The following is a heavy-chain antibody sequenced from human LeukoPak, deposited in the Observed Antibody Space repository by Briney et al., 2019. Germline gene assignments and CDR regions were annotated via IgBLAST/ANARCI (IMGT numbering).Heavy chain of an antibody. D-gene: IGHD1-26*01. CDR2: IYYSGST. CDR3: ARATIQEYYFDY. V-gene: IGHV4-39*07. Sequence: SETRSLTCAVSGGSISSSSYYSCWIRQPPGKGLEWIGSIYYSGSTYYNPSLKSRVTISVDTSKNQFSLKLSSVTAADTAVYYCARATIQEYYFDYWGQGTLVTVSS. J-gene: IGHJ4*02. CDR1: GGSISSSSYY.